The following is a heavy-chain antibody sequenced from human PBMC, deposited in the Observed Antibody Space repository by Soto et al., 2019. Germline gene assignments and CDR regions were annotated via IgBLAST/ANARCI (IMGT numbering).Heavy chain of an antibody. CDR1: GGSIRSSTYY. Sequence: QLQLQESGPGLVKPSETLSLTCTVSGGSIRSSTYYWAWLRQPPGKGVDRIGSIYYTGDTFYNPSLKRRVTMSVDTSKSQFPRRLNSVTAADTAEYYCATQTTFEGIIAANVFEIWGRGTMVTVSS. V-gene: IGHV4-39*01. CDR3: ATQTTFEGIIAANVFEI. D-gene: IGHD3-16*02. CDR2: IYYTGDT. J-gene: IGHJ3*02.